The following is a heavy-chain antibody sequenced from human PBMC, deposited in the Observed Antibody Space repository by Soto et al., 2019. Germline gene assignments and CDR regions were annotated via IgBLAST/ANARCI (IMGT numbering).Heavy chain of an antibody. J-gene: IGHJ6*02. CDR2: INHSGST. Sequence: PSETLSLTCAVYGGSFSGYYWSWIRQPPGKGLEWIGEINHSGSTNYNPSLKSRVTISVDTSKNQFSLKLSSVTAADTAVYYCASKGSSWYHYYYGMDVWGQGTTVT. CDR1: GGSFSGYY. D-gene: IGHD6-13*01. CDR3: ASKGSSWYHYYYGMDV. V-gene: IGHV4-34*01.